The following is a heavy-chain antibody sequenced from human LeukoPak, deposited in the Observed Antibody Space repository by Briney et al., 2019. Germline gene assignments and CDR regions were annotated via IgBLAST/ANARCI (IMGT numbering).Heavy chain of an antibody. V-gene: IGHV3-21*01. CDR2: ISSSSDYM. Sequence: GGSPRLSCAASGFTFSSYSMNWVRQAPGKGLEWVSSISSSSDYMFYADSVKGRFTISRDNAKNSLFLQMNSLRAEDTAVYYCARGQMLTIKYDYWGQGTLVTVSS. D-gene: IGHD5-24*01. J-gene: IGHJ4*02. CDR1: GFTFSSYS. CDR3: ARGQMLTIKYDY.